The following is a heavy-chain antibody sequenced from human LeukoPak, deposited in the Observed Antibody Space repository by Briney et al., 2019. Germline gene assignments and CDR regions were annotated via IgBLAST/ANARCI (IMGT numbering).Heavy chain of an antibody. CDR2: ISGSGGST. D-gene: IGHD6-6*01. CDR3: AKVKSRSIAARGGYFDY. J-gene: IGHJ4*02. V-gene: IGHV3-23*01. Sequence: PGASLRLSCAASGFTFSSYAMSWVRQAPGKGLEWVSAISGSGGSTYYADSMKGRFTISRDNSKNTLYLQMNSLRAEDTAVYYCAKVKSRSIAARGGYFDYWGQGTLVTVSS. CDR1: GFTFSSYA.